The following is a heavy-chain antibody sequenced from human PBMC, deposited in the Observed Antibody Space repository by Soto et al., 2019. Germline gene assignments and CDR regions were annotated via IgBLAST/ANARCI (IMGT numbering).Heavy chain of an antibody. V-gene: IGHV4-59*01. Sequence: QVQLQESGPGLVKPSETLSLTCTVSGGSISSYYWSWIRQPPGKGLEWIVYIYYSGSTNYNPSLKSRVTLSVDTSKNPFSLKLSSVTAADPAVYYCARDFGMDVWGQGTTVTVSS. CDR1: GGSISSYY. CDR2: IYYSGST. CDR3: ARDFGMDV. J-gene: IGHJ6*02.